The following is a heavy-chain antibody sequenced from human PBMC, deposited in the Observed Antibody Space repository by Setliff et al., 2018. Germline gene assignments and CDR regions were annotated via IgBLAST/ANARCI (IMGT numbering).Heavy chain of an antibody. CDR2: RHDNGER. V-gene: IGHV4-59*11. CDR3: AGRPQNTPMGPCDY. J-gene: IGHJ4*02. CDR1: PGSISRHY. Sequence: SETLSLTCTVSPGSISRHYWSWFRQAPGKGLEWIGYRHDNGERDYNPSLGSRVTISVNTSKNQFSLMLTSVTAADTAIYYCAGRPQNTPMGPCDYWGQGTLVTVSS. D-gene: IGHD5-18*01.